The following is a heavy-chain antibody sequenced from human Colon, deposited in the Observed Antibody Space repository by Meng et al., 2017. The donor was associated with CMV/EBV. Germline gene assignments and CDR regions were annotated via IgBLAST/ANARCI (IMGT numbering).Heavy chain of an antibody. CDR1: GGSVSGYY. Sequence: SETLSLTCIVSGGSVSGYYWSWIRQPPGKGLEWIGYVHYSGRTHYNPSLMNRVTISVDTSKDQFSLNVESVTAADTAVYYCAQVRGITGWFDPWGQGTLVIVSS. V-gene: IGHV4-59*02. J-gene: IGHJ5*02. CDR3: AQVRGITGWFDP. CDR2: VHYSGRT. D-gene: IGHD3-10*01.